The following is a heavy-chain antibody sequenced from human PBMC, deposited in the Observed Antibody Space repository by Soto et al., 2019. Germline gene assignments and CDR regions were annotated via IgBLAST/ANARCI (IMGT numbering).Heavy chain of an antibody. CDR1: GFTFSSYA. J-gene: IGHJ6*02. CDR2: ISGSGGST. V-gene: IGHV3-23*01. Sequence: EVQLLESGGGLVQPGGSLRLSCAASGFTFSSYAMSWVRQAPGKGLEWVSAISGSGGSTYYADSVKGRFTISRDNSKNTLYLQMNSLRAEDTAVYYCAKVGSGGRRYYYGMDVWGQGTTVTVSS. D-gene: IGHD2-15*01. CDR3: AKVGSGGRRYYYGMDV.